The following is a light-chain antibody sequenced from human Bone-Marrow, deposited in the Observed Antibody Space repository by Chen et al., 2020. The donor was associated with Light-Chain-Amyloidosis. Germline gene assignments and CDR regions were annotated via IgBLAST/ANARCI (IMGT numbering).Light chain of an antibody. J-gene: IGKJ2*01. Sequence: EIVLTQSPGPLSLSPGERATLSCRASPGVSYSYLAWYQQKPGQAPRLLIYGVSSRATGIPDRFSASGSGSGTDFTLTISRLEPEDFVVYYCQQYAASPYTFGQGTKLEIK. CDR1: PGVSYSY. V-gene: IGKV3-20*01. CDR3: QQYAASPYT. CDR2: GVS.